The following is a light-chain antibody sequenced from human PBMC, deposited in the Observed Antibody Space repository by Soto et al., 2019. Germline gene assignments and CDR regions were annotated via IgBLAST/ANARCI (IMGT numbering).Light chain of an antibody. Sequence: TQSPATLSLSPGERATLSCRASQSISSNYLAWYQRKPGQAPRLLIYGASTRATGIPARFSGSGSGTEFTLTISSLQSEDFAVYCCQQYNNWPPSITFGQGTRLEIK. CDR3: QQYNNWPPSIT. CDR1: QSISSN. CDR2: GAS. J-gene: IGKJ5*01. V-gene: IGKV3-15*01.